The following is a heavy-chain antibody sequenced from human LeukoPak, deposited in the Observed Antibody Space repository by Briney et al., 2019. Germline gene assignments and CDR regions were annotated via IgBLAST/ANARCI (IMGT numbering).Heavy chain of an antibody. CDR2: ISYDGSNK. Sequence: GRSLRLSCAASGFTFSSYAMHWVRQAPGKGLEWAAVISYDGSNKYYADSVKGRFTISRDNSKNTLYLQMNSLRAEDTAVYYCARSDYGQDDAFDIWGQGTMVTVSS. V-gene: IGHV3-30-3*01. J-gene: IGHJ3*02. CDR1: GFTFSSYA. D-gene: IGHD4/OR15-4a*01. CDR3: ARSDYGQDDAFDI.